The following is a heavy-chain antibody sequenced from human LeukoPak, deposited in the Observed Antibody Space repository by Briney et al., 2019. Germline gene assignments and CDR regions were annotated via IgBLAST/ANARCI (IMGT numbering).Heavy chain of an antibody. V-gene: IGHV1-2*02. Sequence: ASVKVSCKASGHTFTGYYMHWVRRAPGQGLEWMGWINPNSGATNYEQKFQGRVTMTRDTSISTAYMELSSLRSDDTAVYYCARARGSGWNADYWGQGTLVTVSS. J-gene: IGHJ4*02. CDR3: ARARGSGWNADY. D-gene: IGHD6-19*01. CDR2: INPNSGAT. CDR1: GHTFTGYY.